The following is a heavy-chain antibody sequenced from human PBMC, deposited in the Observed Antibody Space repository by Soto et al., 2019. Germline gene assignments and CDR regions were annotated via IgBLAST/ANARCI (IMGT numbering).Heavy chain of an antibody. J-gene: IGHJ4*02. V-gene: IGHV1-2*02. D-gene: IGHD5-12*01. Sequence: ASVKLSRKASGYTFSGYYMHWVRQAPAQGLEWEGWINPNSGATNYAQNFQGRVTMSMDTPISAAYTELSRLRSDDTAVYYCARGGRIGSGYEEGLDYWGQGTLVTVSS. CDR2: INPNSGAT. CDR1: GYTFSGYY. CDR3: ARGGRIGSGYEEGLDY.